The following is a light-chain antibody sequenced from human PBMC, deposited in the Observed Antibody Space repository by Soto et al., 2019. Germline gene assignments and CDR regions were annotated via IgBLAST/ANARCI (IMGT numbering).Light chain of an antibody. Sequence: QSVLTQPASVSGSPGQSITISCTGTSSDVGTYNLVSWYQQHPGKAPKLMIYEGTKRPSGVSTRFSGSKSGNTASLTISGLQAEDEADYYCCSYAGGSTWVFGGGTKVTVL. CDR2: EGT. CDR1: SSDVGTYNL. J-gene: IGLJ3*02. V-gene: IGLV2-23*01. CDR3: CSYAGGSTWV.